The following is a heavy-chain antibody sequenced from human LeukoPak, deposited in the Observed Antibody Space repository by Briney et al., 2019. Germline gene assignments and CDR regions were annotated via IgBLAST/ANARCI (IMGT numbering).Heavy chain of an antibody. CDR2: ISAYNGNT. CDR1: GYTFTSYG. D-gene: IGHD5-12*01. CDR3: ASGYDYRRNPYYFDY. Sequence: PGASVKVSCKASGYTFTSYGISWVRQAPGQGLEWMGWISAYNGNTNYAQKLQGRVTMTTDTSTSTAYMELRSLRSDDTAVYYCASGYDYRRNPYYFDYWGQGTLVTVSS. J-gene: IGHJ4*02. V-gene: IGHV1-18*01.